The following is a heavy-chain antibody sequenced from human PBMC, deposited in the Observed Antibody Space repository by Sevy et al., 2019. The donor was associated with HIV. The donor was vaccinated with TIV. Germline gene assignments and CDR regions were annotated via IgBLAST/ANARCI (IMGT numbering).Heavy chain of an antibody. D-gene: IGHD2-15*01. Sequence: GGSLRLSCAASGFTFSNYAMSWVRQAPGKGLEWVSSISRSGGSTYYADSVKGRFTISRANSKNTLYLQMKSLRAEDTAVYYCARVGYCRGGTCFSGFYYAMDVWGQGTTVTVSS. J-gene: IGHJ6*02. CDR3: ARVGYCRGGTCFSGFYYAMDV. CDR2: ISRSGGST. V-gene: IGHV3-23*01. CDR1: GFTFSNYA.